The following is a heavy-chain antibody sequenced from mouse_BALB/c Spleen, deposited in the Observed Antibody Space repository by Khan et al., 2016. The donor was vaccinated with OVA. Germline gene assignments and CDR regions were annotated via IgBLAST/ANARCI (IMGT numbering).Heavy chain of an antibody. Sequence: VQLQQSGPGLVKPSQSLSLTCTVTGYSITSDYAWNWIRQFPGNRLEWMGYINYSGGTSYLPSLKSRISITRDTSKNPFFLQLNSVTPEDSATYYCARWFAYWGQGTLVTVS. CDR2: INYSGGT. J-gene: IGHJ3*01. V-gene: IGHV3-2*02. CDR3: ARWFAY. CDR1: GYSITSDYA.